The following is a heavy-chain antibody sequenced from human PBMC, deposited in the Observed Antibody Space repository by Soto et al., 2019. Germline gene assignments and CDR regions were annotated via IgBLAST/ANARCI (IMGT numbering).Heavy chain of an antibody. CDR3: APVDRSRWYPPEGSLDG. V-gene: IGHV3-23*01. D-gene: IGHD6-13*01. J-gene: IGHJ6*04. CDR1: GFTFSSYA. Sequence: PGGSLRLSCAASGFTFSSYAMSWVRQAPGKGLKLVSAMSGSCCSTSYAEAGKRRFTSPRRKSKNPMKLQMNSMGAAGTSLYHCAPVDRSRWYPPEGSLDGLGEGTTVTVAS. CDR2: MSGSCCST.